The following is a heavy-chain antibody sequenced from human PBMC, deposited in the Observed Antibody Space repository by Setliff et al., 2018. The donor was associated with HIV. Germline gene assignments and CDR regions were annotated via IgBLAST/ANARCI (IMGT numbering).Heavy chain of an antibody. V-gene: IGHV3-48*01. J-gene: IGHJ4*02. D-gene: IGHD1-26*01. CDR1: GFTFNTYS. Sequence: GGSLRLSCAASGFTFNTYSMNWVRQAPGKGLEWVSYISSGSRTIYYADSVKGRFTISRDNAKNSLFLQMSRLRVEDTARYYCAREPEPTGLSGSFGYWGQGTLVTVSS. CDR2: ISSGSRTI. CDR3: AREPEPTGLSGSFGY.